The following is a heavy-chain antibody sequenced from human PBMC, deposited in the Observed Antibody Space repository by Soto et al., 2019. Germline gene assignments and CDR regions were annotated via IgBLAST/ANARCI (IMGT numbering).Heavy chain of an antibody. CDR1: GYTFTGYY. CDR3: AIQWYHERNAFDI. D-gene: IGHD2-2*01. Sequence: QVQLVQSGAEVKKPGASVKVSCKASGYTFTGYYMHWVRQAPGQGLEWMGWINPNSGGTNYAQKFQGWVTMTRDTSISTAYMELSRLRSDDPAVYYCAIQWYHERNAFDIWGQGTMVTVSS. CDR2: INPNSGGT. V-gene: IGHV1-2*04. J-gene: IGHJ3*02.